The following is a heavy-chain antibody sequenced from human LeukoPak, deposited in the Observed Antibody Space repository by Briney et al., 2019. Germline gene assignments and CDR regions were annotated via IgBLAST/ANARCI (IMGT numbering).Heavy chain of an antibody. D-gene: IGHD6-13*01. CDR1: GFTFSSYA. J-gene: IGHJ4*02. Sequence: GWSLRLSCAASGFTFSSYAMIWVRQAPGKGLEWVSVIYSGGSTYYADSVKGRFTISRDNSKNTLYLQMNSLRAEDTAVYYCARDRAGTYYFDYWGQGTLVTVSS. CDR3: ARDRAGTYYFDY. V-gene: IGHV3-66*01. CDR2: IYSGGST.